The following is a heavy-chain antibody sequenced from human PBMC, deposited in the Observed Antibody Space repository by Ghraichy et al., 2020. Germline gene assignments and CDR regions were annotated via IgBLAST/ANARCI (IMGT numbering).Heavy chain of an antibody. CDR1: GFTFSSYA. CDR2: ISSNGGST. V-gene: IGHV3-64D*06. CDR3: VKDGSVDIVLMVYATSYFDY. Sequence: GGSLRLSCSASGFTFSSYAMHWVRQAPGKGLEYVSAISSNGGSTYYADSVKGRFTISRDNSKNTLYLQMSSLRAEDTAVYYCVKDGSVDIVLMVYATSYFDYWGQGTLVTVSS. D-gene: IGHD2-8*01. J-gene: IGHJ4*02.